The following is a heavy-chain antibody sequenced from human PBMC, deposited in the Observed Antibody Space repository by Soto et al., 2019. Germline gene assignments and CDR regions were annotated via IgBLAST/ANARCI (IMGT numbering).Heavy chain of an antibody. CDR3: TRDPRNYYDSIGSANWFDP. CDR1: GFTFSGSA. V-gene: IGHV3-73*02. CDR2: IRSKTNSYAT. Sequence: EVQLVESGGGLVQPGGSLKLSCAASGFTFSGSAMHWVRQASGKGLEWVGRIRSKTNSYATAYAASVKGRFTISRADSKDTAYLQMNSLKTEDTAVYYCTRDPRNYYDSIGSANWFDPWGQGTLVTVSS. J-gene: IGHJ5*02. D-gene: IGHD3-22*01.